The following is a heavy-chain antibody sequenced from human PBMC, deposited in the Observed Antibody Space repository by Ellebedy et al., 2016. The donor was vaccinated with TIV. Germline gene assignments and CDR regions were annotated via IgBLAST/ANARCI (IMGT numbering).Heavy chain of an antibody. D-gene: IGHD4-17*01. CDR1: EFTLTNYW. V-gene: IGHV3-7*01. Sequence: GGSLRLSCTASEFTLTNYWMTWVRQAPGKGLEWVANIHEDGTKKHYVDSVKGRFTISRDNAGNSLYLQMNSLGAEDTAVYYCARAIYGASYLWGRGTLVTVSS. CDR3: ARAIYGASYL. CDR2: IHEDGTKK. J-gene: IGHJ2*01.